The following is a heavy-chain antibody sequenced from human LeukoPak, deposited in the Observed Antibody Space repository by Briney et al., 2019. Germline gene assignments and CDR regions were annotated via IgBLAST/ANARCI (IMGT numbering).Heavy chain of an antibody. CDR2: ISAYNGNT. CDR3: ARELALTSYGDYVGSDAFDI. V-gene: IGHV1-18*01. J-gene: IGHJ3*02. CDR1: GYTFTSYG. Sequence: ASVKVSCKASGYTFTSYGISWVRQAPGQGLEWMGWISAYNGNTNYAQKLQGRVTMTTDTSTSTAYMELRSLRSDDTAVYYCARELALTSYGDYVGSDAFDIWGQGTMVTVSS. D-gene: IGHD4-17*01.